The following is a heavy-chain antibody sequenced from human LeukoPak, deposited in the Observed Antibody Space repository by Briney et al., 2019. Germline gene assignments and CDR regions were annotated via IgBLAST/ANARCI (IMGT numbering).Heavy chain of an antibody. CDR3: ARDVSGSYHHFDY. J-gene: IGHJ4*02. CDR2: ISAYNGNT. Sequence: ASVKISCKASRYTFTSYGISWVRQAPGHGLEWMGWISAYNGNTNYAQKLQGRATMTTDTSTSTAYMELRSLRSDDTAVYYCARDVSGSYHHFDYWGQGTLVTVSS. CDR1: RYTFTSYG. V-gene: IGHV1-18*01. D-gene: IGHD1-26*01.